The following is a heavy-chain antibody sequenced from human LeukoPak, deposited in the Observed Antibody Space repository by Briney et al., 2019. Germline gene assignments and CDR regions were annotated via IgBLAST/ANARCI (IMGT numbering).Heavy chain of an antibody. CDR2: IDQDGRDK. CDR1: GFTFSDYW. V-gene: IGHV3-7*01. J-gene: IGHJ5*02. D-gene: IGHD7-27*01. CDR3: AKTSLGWLDP. Sequence: GGSMRLSCAASGFTFSDYWMSWVRQAPGKGLEWVATIDQDGRDKFSVDSVKGRFTISRDNARNSMYLQMKSLRVEDTAVYYCAKTSLGWLDPWGQGALVTVSS.